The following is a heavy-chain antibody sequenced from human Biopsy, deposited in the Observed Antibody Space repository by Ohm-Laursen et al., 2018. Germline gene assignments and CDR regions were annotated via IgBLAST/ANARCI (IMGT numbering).Heavy chain of an antibody. J-gene: IGHJ6*02. V-gene: IGHV3-11*01. Sequence: SLRLSCAASGFTFSDYYMSWVRQAPGQGLEWLSYISRSGSIIYYADSAKGRFTISRDNAQNTLYLQMNSLRADDTAVYYCARDWGGDYGGNIDYYYFYGMDVWGQGTTVTVSS. CDR3: ARDWGGDYGGNIDYYYFYGMDV. CDR1: GFTFSDYY. CDR2: ISRSGSII. D-gene: IGHD4-23*01.